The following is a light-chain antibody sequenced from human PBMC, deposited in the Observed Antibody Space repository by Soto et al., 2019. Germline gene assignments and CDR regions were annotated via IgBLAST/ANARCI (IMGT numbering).Light chain of an antibody. CDR3: QQYNSYPWT. V-gene: IGKV1-5*01. CDR1: QSISSR. J-gene: IGKJ1*01. Sequence: DIQMTQSPSTLSASVGDRVTITRRASQSISSRLTWYQQKPGKAPQLLIYDASSLKSGVPSRFSGSGSGTEFTLTVSSLQPDDFATYYCQQYNSYPWTFGQGTKVEIK. CDR2: DAS.